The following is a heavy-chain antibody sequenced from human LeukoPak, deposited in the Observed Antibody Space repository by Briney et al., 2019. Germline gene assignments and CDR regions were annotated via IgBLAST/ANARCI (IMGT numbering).Heavy chain of an antibody. Sequence: SVKVSCKASGGTFSSYAISWVRQAPGQGLEWMGGIIPIFGTANYAQKIQGRVTITADESTSTAYMELSSLRSEDTAVYYCARDMRITIFGQSWVFYYGMDVWGQGTTVTVSS. CDR3: ARDMRITIFGQSWVFYYGMDV. CDR2: IIPIFGTA. CDR1: GGTFSSYA. J-gene: IGHJ6*02. V-gene: IGHV1-69*13. D-gene: IGHD3-3*01.